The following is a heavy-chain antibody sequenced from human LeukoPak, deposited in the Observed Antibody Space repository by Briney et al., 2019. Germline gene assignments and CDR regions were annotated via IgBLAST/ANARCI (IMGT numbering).Heavy chain of an antibody. D-gene: IGHD1-26*01. V-gene: IGHV3-21*01. Sequence: GGSLRLSCAASGFTFGSYSMNWVRQALGKGLEWVSSISSSSSYIYYADSVKGRFTISRDNAKNSLYLQMNSLRAEDTAVYYCARESRRVGEGDFDYWGQGTLVTVSS. J-gene: IGHJ4*02. CDR3: ARESRRVGEGDFDY. CDR1: GFTFGSYS. CDR2: ISSSSSYI.